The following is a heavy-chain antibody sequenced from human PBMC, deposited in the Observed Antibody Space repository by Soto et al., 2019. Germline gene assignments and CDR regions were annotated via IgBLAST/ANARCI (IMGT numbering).Heavy chain of an antibody. J-gene: IGHJ6*02. CDR3: ARDNQAFDDIPYYYYGMDV. D-gene: IGHD2-8*01. Sequence: LRLSCAASGFTVSSNYMSWVRQAPGKGLEWVSVIYSGGSTYYADSVKGRFTISRDNSKNTLYLQMNSLRAEDTAVYYCARDNQAFDDIPYYYYGMDVWGQGTTVTVSS. CDR2: IYSGGST. V-gene: IGHV3-53*01. CDR1: GFTVSSNY.